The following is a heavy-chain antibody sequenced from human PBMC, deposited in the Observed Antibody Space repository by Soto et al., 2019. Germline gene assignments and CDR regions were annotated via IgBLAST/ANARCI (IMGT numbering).Heavy chain of an antibody. CDR3: ARRAVSTATYYYGMDV. J-gene: IGHJ6*02. Sequence: PPASVKVSCKASGYTFTSYWIGWVRQMPGKGLEWMGIIYPGDSDTRYSPSFQGQVTISADKSISTAYLQWSSLKASDTAMYYCARRAVSTATYYYGMDVWGQGTTVTVSS. V-gene: IGHV5-51*01. D-gene: IGHD6-19*01. CDR2: IYPGDSDT. CDR1: GYTFTSYW.